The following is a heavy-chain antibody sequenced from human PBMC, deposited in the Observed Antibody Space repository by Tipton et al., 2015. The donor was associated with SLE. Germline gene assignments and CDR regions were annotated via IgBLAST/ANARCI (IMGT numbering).Heavy chain of an antibody. CDR3: ARDLFGKDFDL. D-gene: IGHD3-3*01. J-gene: IGHJ2*01. CDR1: GGSISSYY. Sequence: LRLSCTVSGGSISSYYWSWIRQPPGKGLEWIGYIYYSGSTNYNPSLKSRVTISVDTSKNQFSLKLSSVTAADTAVYYCARDLFGKDFDLWGRGTLATVSS. CDR2: IYYSGST. V-gene: IGHV4-59*01.